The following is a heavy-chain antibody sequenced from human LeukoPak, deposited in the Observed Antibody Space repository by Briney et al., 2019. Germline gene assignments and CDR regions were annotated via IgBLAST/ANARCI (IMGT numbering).Heavy chain of an antibody. CDR1: GYTFTGYY. D-gene: IGHD3-16*02. V-gene: IGHV1-2*02. CDR2: INPNSGGT. CDR3: ARPQYLGELSAFDY. J-gene: IGHJ4*02. Sequence: GASVKVSCKASGYTFTGYYMHWVRQAPGQGLEWMGWINPNSGGTNYAQKFQGRVTMTRDTSISTAYMELSRLRSDDTAVYYCARPQYLGELSAFDYWGQGTLVAVSS.